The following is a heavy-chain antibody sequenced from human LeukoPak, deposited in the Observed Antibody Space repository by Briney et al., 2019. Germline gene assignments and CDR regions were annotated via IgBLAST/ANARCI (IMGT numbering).Heavy chain of an antibody. CDR3: ARRSGIAVAGAFDY. CDR2: ISSSSSSI. J-gene: IGHJ4*02. D-gene: IGHD6-19*01. Sequence: QPGGSLRLSCAASRFTFSSYSMNWVRQAPGKGLEWVSYISSSSSSIYYADSVKGRFTISRDNAKNSLYLQMNSLRAEDTAVYYCARRSGIAVAGAFDYWGQGTLVTVSS. V-gene: IGHV3-48*01. CDR1: RFTFSSYS.